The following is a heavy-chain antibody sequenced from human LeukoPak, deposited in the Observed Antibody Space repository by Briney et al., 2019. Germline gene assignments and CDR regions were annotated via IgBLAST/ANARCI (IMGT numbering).Heavy chain of an antibody. CDR1: GGSISSGSYY. CDR2: IYTSGST. Sequence: SQTLSLTCTVSGGSISSGSYYWSWIRQPAGRGLEWIGRIYTSGSTNYNPSLKSRVTISVDTSKNQFSLKLSSVTAADTAVYYCARGYPSLIGNNWFDPWGQGTLVTVSS. D-gene: IGHD3-22*01. CDR3: ARGYPSLIGNNWFDP. J-gene: IGHJ5*02. V-gene: IGHV4-61*02.